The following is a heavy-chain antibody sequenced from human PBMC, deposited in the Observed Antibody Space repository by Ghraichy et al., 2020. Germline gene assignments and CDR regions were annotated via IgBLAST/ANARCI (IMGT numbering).Heavy chain of an antibody. CDR1: GASINSGSYY. CDR3: ARDHQLQPYAYYYGMDV. Sequence: SETLSLTCTVSGASINSGSYYWVWIRQPPGKGLEWIGSIHHSGTTYFNPSLKSRVIISVDMPKNQFSLNLTSVTAADTALYFCARDHQLQPYAYYYGMDVWGQGTTVTVSS. D-gene: IGHD3-16*01. V-gene: IGHV4-39*02. J-gene: IGHJ6*02. CDR2: IHHSGTT.